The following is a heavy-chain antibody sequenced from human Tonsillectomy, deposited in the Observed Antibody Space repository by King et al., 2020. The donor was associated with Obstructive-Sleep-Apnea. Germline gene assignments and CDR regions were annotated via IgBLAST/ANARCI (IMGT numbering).Heavy chain of an antibody. CDR1: GGSISTSGYF. CDR3: AREKPHNCDSSGLVDY. Sequence: QLQESGPGLVKPSETLSLTCTVSGGSISTSGYFWGWIRQPPGKGLEWMGEIYHSGSTYYSPSLSSRATISLDTSKNQFSLQLRSVTAADTAVYFCAREKPHNCDSSGLVDYWGQGTLVTVSS. CDR2: IYHSGST. D-gene: IGHD3-22*01. J-gene: IGHJ4*02. V-gene: IGHV4-39*07.